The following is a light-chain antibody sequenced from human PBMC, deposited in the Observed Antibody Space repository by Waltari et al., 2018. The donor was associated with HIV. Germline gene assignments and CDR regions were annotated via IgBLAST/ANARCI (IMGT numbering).Light chain of an antibody. V-gene: IGKV1-39*01. J-gene: IGKJ3*01. CDR2: GSF. CDR1: ESIGNN. Sequence: DIEMTQAPSSLSASVGDRVTITCRASESIGNNINWYQQKAGEAPNLLIYGSFTVNTGVPSRFSGSGFGRDFTLTISSLQPDDFATYYCQQSYGVPLIFGPGTKVNVK. CDR3: QQSYGVPLI.